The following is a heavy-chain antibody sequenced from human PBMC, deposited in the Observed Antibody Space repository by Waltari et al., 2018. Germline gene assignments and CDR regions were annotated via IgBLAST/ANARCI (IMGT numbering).Heavy chain of an antibody. Sequence: QLHLQESGPGLVKPSETLSLTCPVSGDSISSRIYSWGWIRQTPGKGLEWIGSIYYSGTTYDNPSLMSRVTISVETSKNQFSLKRTSLIAADTAVYYCAREGGGAAAGMEWGQGTLVTVSS. CDR2: IYYSGTT. V-gene: IGHV4-39*02. CDR1: GDSISSRIYS. J-gene: IGHJ4*02. CDR3: AREGGGAAAGME. D-gene: IGHD6-13*01.